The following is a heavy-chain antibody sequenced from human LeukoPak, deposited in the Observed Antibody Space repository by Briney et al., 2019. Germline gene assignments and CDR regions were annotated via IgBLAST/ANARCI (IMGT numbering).Heavy chain of an antibody. V-gene: IGHV4-59*08. D-gene: IGHD5-18*01. CDR3: ARHLRGYSYGPFDS. J-gene: IGHJ4*02. CDR1: GDSLSSYY. CDR2: IYYSGST. Sequence: SETLSLTCTLSGDSLSSYYWSWVRQPPGKGLEWIRFIYYSGSTNYNPSLKSRGTISVGTSNSQFSLRLRSVTAADTAVYYCARHLRGYSYGPFDSWGQGALVTVSS.